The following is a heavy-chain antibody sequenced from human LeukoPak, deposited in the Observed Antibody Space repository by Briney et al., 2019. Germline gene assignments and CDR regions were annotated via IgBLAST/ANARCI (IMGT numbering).Heavy chain of an antibody. V-gene: IGHV1-69*13. CDR2: IIPIFGTA. D-gene: IGHD3-10*01. J-gene: IGHJ6*03. CDR1: GGTFSSYA. Sequence: SVKVSCKASGGTFSSYAISWVRQAPGQGLEWMGGIIPIFGTANYAQKFQGRVTITADESTSTAYMELSSLRSEDTAVYYCARESDYYGSGSYYKFSPNKYYYYMDVWGKGTTVTISS. CDR3: ARESDYYGSGSYYKFSPNKYYYYMDV.